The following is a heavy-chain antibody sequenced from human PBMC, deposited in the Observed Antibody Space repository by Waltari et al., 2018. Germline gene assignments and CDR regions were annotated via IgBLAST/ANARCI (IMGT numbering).Heavy chain of an antibody. Sequence: QVQLVQSGAEVKKPGSSVKVSCKASGGTFSSYAISWVRQATGQGLEWMGGIIPIFGTANYAQKFQGRVTITADESTSTAYMELSSLRSEDTAVYYCARDQAPTYCGGDCYLAWFDPWGQGTLVTVSS. D-gene: IGHD2-21*01. CDR1: GGTFSSYA. V-gene: IGHV1-69*12. J-gene: IGHJ5*02. CDR3: ARDQAPTYCGGDCYLAWFDP. CDR2: IIPIFGTA.